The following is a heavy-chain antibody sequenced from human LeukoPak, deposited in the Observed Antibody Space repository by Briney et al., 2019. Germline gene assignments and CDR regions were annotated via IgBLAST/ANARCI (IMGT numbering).Heavy chain of an antibody. J-gene: IGHJ6*03. CDR3: ARAYRPYCSSTSCQRANYYYYYYMDV. D-gene: IGHD2-2*01. V-gene: IGHV4-34*01. Sequence: SETLSLTCAVYGGSFSGYYWSWIRQPPGKGLEWIGEINHSGSTNYNPSLKSRVTISVDTSKNQFSQKLSSVTAADTAVYYCARAYRPYCSSTSCQRANYYYYYYMDVWGKGTTVTVSS. CDR1: GGSFSGYY. CDR2: INHSGST.